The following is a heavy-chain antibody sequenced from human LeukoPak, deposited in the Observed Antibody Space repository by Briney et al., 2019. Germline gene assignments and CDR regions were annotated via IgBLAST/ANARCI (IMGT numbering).Heavy chain of an antibody. V-gene: IGHV4-59*12. CDR2: IYYSGST. Sequence: PSETLSLTCTVSGGSISSYYWSWIRQPPGKGLEWIGYIYYSGSTNYNPSLKSRVTISVDTSKNQFSLKLSSVTAADTAVYYCARDRLEPGQFDYWGQGTLVTVSS. J-gene: IGHJ4*02. CDR3: ARDRLEPGQFDY. CDR1: GGSISSYY. D-gene: IGHD1-1*01.